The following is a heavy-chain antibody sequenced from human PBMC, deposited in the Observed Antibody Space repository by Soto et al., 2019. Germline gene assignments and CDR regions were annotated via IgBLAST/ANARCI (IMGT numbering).Heavy chain of an antibody. J-gene: IGHJ4*02. Sequence: SETLSLTCSVSGASIRSGGYYWSWLRQSPGKGLEWIGHIYYTGSTFYSPSLKSRLTISLDTSKNQFSLDLRSVTAADTAMYYCARIEMASIKWGRGTLVTVSS. CDR3: ARIEMASIK. CDR2: IYYTGST. V-gene: IGHV4-31*03. CDR1: GASIRSGGYY.